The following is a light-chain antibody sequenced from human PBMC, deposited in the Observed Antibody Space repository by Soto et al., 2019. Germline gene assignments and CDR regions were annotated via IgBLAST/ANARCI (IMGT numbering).Light chain of an antibody. Sequence: DPQMTQSPSSLSASVGDRVTITCRASQDIRNDLGWYQLKPGKAPERLIYVASSLVSGVPSRFSGSRSGTEFTLTISSLQPEDFATYYCLQHNRYPLTFGGGTKVEIK. V-gene: IGKV1-17*01. J-gene: IGKJ4*01. CDR2: VAS. CDR1: QDIRND. CDR3: LQHNRYPLT.